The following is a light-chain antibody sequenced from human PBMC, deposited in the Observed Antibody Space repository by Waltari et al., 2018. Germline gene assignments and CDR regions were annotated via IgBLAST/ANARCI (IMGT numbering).Light chain of an antibody. J-gene: IGKJ3*01. CDR2: AAS. Sequence: EVVLTQSPDTLSVSPGERATLSCRASQSVTSNYLAWYQQKPGQPPRLLIYAASGRATGIPDRFSGSGSGTDFTLTITRLEPEDSAVYYGQQYGTPPLTFGPGTKVHI. CDR3: QQYGTPPLT. V-gene: IGKV3-20*01. CDR1: QSVTSNY.